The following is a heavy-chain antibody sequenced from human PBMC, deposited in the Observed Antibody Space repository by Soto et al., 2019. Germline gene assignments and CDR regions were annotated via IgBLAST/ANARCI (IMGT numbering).Heavy chain of an antibody. D-gene: IGHD6-6*01. CDR2: IYYSGST. CDR1: GGSISSYY. J-gene: IGHJ4*02. Sequence: PSETLSLTCTVSGGSISSYYWSWIRQPPGKGLEWIGYIYYSGSTNYNPSLKSRVTISVDTSKNQFSLKLSSVTAADTAVYYCARSQRAARPDYWGQGTLVTVSS. V-gene: IGHV4-59*01. CDR3: ARSQRAARPDY.